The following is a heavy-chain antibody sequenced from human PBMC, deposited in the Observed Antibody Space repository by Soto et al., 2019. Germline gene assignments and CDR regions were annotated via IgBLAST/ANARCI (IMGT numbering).Heavy chain of an antibody. CDR2: ISSSSSTI. V-gene: IGHV3-48*01. J-gene: IGHJ5*02. D-gene: IGHD2-2*01. CDR1: GFTFSSYS. Sequence: GGSLRLSCAASGFTFSSYSMNWVRQAPGKGLEWVSYISSSSSTIYYADSVKGRFTISRDNAKNSLYLQMNSLRAEDTAVYYCARGPGLKWNWFDPWGQGTLVTVSS. CDR3: ARGPGLKWNWFDP.